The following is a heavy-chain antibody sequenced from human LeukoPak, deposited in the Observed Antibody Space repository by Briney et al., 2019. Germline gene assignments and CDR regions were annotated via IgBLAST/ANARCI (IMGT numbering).Heavy chain of an antibody. CDR3: ARVLGCGGDCPRGPSYFDP. CDR1: GGSISSGSYY. Sequence: SQTLSLTCTVSGGSISSGSYYWCWIRQPAGKGLEWIGRIYTSGSTNYNPSLKSRVTISVDTSKNQFSLKPSSVTAADTAVYYCARVLGCGGDCPRGPSYFDPWGQGTLVTVSS. V-gene: IGHV4-61*02. D-gene: IGHD2-21*01. CDR2: IYTSGST. J-gene: IGHJ5*02.